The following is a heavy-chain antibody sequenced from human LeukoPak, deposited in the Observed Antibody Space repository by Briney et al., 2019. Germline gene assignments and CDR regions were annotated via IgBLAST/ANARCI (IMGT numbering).Heavy chain of an antibody. CDR2: ISVYNGNT. CDR3: ARDGGYDYGDYYGVDY. Sequence: ASVKVSCKASGYTFSNYGISWVRQAPGQGLEWMGWISVYNGNTSYAQKLQGRVTMTTDTSTSTAYMELRSLRSDDTAVYYCARDGGYDYGDYYGVDYWAREPWSPSPQ. CDR1: GYTFSNYG. D-gene: IGHD4-17*01. V-gene: IGHV1-18*01. J-gene: IGHJ4*02.